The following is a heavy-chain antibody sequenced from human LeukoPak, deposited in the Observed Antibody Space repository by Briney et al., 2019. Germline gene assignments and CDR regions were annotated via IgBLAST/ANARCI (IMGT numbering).Heavy chain of an antibody. Sequence: SETLSLTCTVSGGSISSYYWSWIRQPPGKGLEWIGYIYYSGSTNYNPSLKSRATISVDTSKNQFSLKLNSVTAADTAVYYCASLYSSSLVVDHWGQGTLVTVSS. V-gene: IGHV4-59*12. CDR1: GGSISSYY. CDR3: ASLYSSSLVVDH. CDR2: IYYSGST. D-gene: IGHD6-13*01. J-gene: IGHJ4*02.